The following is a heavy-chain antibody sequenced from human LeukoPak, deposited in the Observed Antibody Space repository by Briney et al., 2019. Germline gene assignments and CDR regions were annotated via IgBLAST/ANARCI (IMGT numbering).Heavy chain of an antibody. CDR1: GGPITDYY. CDR3: ARDRPGSGSYDSHFDA. Sequence: PSETLSLTCTVSGGPITDYYWSWIRQPAGKKLEYIGRMFASGSYYYNPSFKGRVTMSVDTSKKQVSLNLASVTAADTAIYYCARDRPGSGSYDSHFDAWGQGILVTVSS. CDR2: MFASGSY. V-gene: IGHV4-4*07. J-gene: IGHJ4*02. D-gene: IGHD2-15*01.